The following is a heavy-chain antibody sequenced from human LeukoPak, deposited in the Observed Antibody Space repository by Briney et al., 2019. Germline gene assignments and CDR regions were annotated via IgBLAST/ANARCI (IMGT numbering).Heavy chain of an antibody. CDR1: GFTFSNAW. V-gene: IGHV3-15*01. CDR2: IKSKSDGGTT. CDR3: TTGARSYYWFVY. D-gene: IGHD1-26*01. J-gene: IGHJ4*02. Sequence: PGGSLRLSCAASGFTFSNAWMSWVRQAPGQGLEWVGRIKSKSDGGTTDYAAPVKGRFTISRDDSKNTLYLQMNSLKTEDTAVYSCTTGARSYYWFVYWGQGTLVTVSS.